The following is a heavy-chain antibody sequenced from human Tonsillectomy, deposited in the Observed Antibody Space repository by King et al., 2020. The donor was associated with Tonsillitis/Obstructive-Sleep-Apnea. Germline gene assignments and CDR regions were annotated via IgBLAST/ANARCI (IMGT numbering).Heavy chain of an antibody. D-gene: IGHD1/OR15-1a*01. J-gene: IGHJ4*02. Sequence: QLQESGPGLVKPSETLSLTCTVSGGSISSYYWSWILQPPGKGLEWIGDIYYSVSTNYNPSLKSRVTISVDTSKNQFSLKLSSVTAADTAVYYCARGGTGTWETFDYWGQGTLVTVSS. V-gene: IGHV4-59*01. CDR2: IYYSVST. CDR1: GGSISSYY. CDR3: ARGGTGTWETFDY.